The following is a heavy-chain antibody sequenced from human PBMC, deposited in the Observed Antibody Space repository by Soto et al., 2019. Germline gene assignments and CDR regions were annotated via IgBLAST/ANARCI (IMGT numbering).Heavy chain of an antibody. CDR2: ISAYNGNT. J-gene: IGHJ6*02. CDR1: GYTFTSYG. CDR3: ARTDTAMSYYHYGMDV. D-gene: IGHD5-18*01. Sequence: GASVKVSCKASGYTFTSYGISWVRQAPGQGLEWMGWISAYNGNTNYAQKLQGRVTMTTDTSTSTAYMELRSLRSDDTAVYYCARTDTAMSYYHYGMDVWGQGTTVTVSS. V-gene: IGHV1-18*04.